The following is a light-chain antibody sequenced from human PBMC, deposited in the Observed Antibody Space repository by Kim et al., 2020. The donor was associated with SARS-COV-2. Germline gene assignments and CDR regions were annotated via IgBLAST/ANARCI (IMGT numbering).Light chain of an antibody. CDR1: PSDVGGSHF. CDR2: DYT. J-gene: IGLJ3*02. V-gene: IGLV2-14*03. CDR3: SSYTTSSTRL. Sequence: QSALTQPASVSGSPGQSITISCAGTPSDVGGSHFVSWYQQHPGRAPKLIIYDYTKRPSGVSNRFSGSRSGNTASLTISGLQTEDEADYYCSSYTTSSTRLFGGGTQVTVL.